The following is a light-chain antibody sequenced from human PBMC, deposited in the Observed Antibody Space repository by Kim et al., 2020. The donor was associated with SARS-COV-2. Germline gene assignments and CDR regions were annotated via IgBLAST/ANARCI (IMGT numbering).Light chain of an antibody. CDR1: QSISAW. J-gene: IGKJ4*01. Sequence: DIQMTQSPSTLSATVGDRVTITCRASQSISAWLAWYQQKPGKAPLLLIYDVSTLQSGVPSRFSGSRTGTEFTLTINSLQPDDFATYYCQQYNIYPLTFGRGTKVVIK. CDR2: DVS. V-gene: IGKV1-5*01. CDR3: QQYNIYPLT.